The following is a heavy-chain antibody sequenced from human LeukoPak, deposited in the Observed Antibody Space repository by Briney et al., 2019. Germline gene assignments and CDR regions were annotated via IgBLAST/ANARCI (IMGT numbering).Heavy chain of an antibody. J-gene: IGHJ4*02. CDR2: ISSSGSTI. CDR3: ATLWFGELLGADY. V-gene: IGHV3-48*03. D-gene: IGHD3-10*01. Sequence: GGALRLSCAASGFTFSSYEMNWVRQAPGKGLEWVSYISSSGSTIYYAHSVKGRFTISRDNAKNSLYLQMNSLRAEDTAVYYCATLWFGELLGADYWGQGTLVTVSS. CDR1: GFTFSSYE.